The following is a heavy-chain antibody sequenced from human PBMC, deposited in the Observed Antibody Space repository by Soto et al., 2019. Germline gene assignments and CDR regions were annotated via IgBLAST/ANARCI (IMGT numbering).Heavy chain of an antibody. D-gene: IGHD5-12*01. Sequence: GGSLRLSCAASGFTFSSYSMNWVRQAPGKGLEWVSSISSSSSYIYYADSVKGRFTISRDNAKNSLYLQMNSLRAEDTAVYYCARGYSGYDYDAFEIWGQGTMVTVSS. CDR1: GFTFSSYS. CDR3: ARGYSGYDYDAFEI. CDR2: ISSSSSYI. J-gene: IGHJ3*02. V-gene: IGHV3-21*01.